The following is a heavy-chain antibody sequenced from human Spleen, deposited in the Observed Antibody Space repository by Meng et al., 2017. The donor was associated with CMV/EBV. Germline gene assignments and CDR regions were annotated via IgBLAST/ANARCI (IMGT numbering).Heavy chain of an antibody. V-gene: IGHV3-73*01. J-gene: IGHJ5*02. CDR1: GFTFSGSA. CDR3: ATYLHSNGWS. Sequence: LSLTCAASGFTFSGSAMNWVRQASGKGLEWVGRIRSKANNYATAYAASVKGRFTISRDDSKDTAYLQMNSLKAEDTAVYYCATYLHSNGWSWGQGTLVTVPS. D-gene: IGHD6-19*01. CDR2: IRSKANNYAT.